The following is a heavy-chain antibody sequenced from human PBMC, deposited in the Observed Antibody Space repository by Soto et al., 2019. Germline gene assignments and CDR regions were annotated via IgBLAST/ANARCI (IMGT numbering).Heavy chain of an antibody. V-gene: IGHV4-59*01. J-gene: IGHJ3*02. CDR2: IYYSGST. Sequence: SETLSLTCTVSGGSISSYYWSWIRQPPGKGLEWIGYIYYSGSTNYNPSLKSRVTISVDTSKNQFSLKLSSVTAADTAAYYCARNGYYDILTGYIPEGAFDIWGQGTMVTVSS. D-gene: IGHD3-9*01. CDR3: ARNGYYDILTGYIPEGAFDI. CDR1: GGSISSYY.